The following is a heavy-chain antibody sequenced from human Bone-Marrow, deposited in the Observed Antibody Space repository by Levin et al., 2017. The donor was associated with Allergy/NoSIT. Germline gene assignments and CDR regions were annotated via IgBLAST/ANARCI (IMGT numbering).Heavy chain of an antibody. CDR1: GDSVSSNSVT. D-gene: IGHD3-9*01. V-gene: IGHV6-1*01. CDR3: ARGSALTAYYYYYAIDV. CDR2: TYHKSQWYN. J-gene: IGHJ6*02. Sequence: SETLSLTCAISGDSVSSNSVTWSWIRQSPSRGLEWLGRTYHKSQWYNDYATSVKSRISINADTSKNQFSLHLNSVTPEDTAVYYCARGSALTAYYYYYAIDVWGHGTTVTVSS.